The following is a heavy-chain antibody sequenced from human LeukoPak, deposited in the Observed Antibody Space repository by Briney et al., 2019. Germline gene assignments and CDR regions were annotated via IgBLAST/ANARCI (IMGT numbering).Heavy chain of an antibody. CDR2: IYYSGST. D-gene: IGHD2-2*01. J-gene: IGHJ6*03. Sequence: SETLSLTCTVSGGSISSYWSWIRQPPGKGLEWIGSIYYSGSTYYNPSLKSRVTISVDTSKNQFSLKLSSVTAADTAVYYCARTDIVVVPAALDYYYYMDVWGKGTTVTVSS. V-gene: IGHV4-59*12. CDR3: ARTDIVVVPAALDYYYYMDV. CDR1: GGSISSY.